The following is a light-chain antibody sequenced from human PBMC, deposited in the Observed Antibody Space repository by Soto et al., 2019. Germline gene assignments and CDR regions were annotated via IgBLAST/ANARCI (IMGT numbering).Light chain of an antibody. J-gene: IGLJ1*01. CDR2: DVS. CDR3: SSYTSSSTLYV. V-gene: IGLV2-14*01. Sequence: QSVLTRPASVSGAPGQAITISCTGTSSDVGSYNYVSWYQQHPGKAPKLMIYDVSNRPSGVSNRCSGSKSGNTASLTISGLQAEDEADYYCSSYTSSSTLYVFGTGTKVTVL. CDR1: SSDVGSYNY.